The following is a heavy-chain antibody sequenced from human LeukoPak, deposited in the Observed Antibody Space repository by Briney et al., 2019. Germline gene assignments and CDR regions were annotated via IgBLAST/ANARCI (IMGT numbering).Heavy chain of an antibody. CDR1: GGTFSSYA. CDR3: ARDVDTAMVHDAFDI. Sequence: SVKVSCKASGGTFSSYAISWVRQAPGQGLEWMGRIIPILGIANYAQKFQGRVTITADKSTSTAYMELSSLRSEDAAVYYCARDVDTAMVHDAFDIWGQGTMVTVSS. J-gene: IGHJ3*02. V-gene: IGHV1-69*04. D-gene: IGHD5-18*01. CDR2: IIPILGIA.